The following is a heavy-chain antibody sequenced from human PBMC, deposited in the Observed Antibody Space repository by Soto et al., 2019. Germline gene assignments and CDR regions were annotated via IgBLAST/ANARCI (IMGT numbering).Heavy chain of an antibody. Sequence: SETLSLTCTVSGGSISSYYWSWIRQPPGKGLEWIGYIYYSGSTNYNPSLKSRVTISVDTSKNQFSLKLSSVTAADTAVYYCARALRTTVTTLEYWGQGTLVTVSS. CDR3: ARALRTTVTTLEY. CDR2: IYYSGST. V-gene: IGHV4-59*01. J-gene: IGHJ4*02. CDR1: GGSISSYY. D-gene: IGHD4-17*01.